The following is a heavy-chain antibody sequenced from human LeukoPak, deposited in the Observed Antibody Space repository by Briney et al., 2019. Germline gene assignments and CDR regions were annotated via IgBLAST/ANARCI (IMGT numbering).Heavy chain of an antibody. CDR3: AKDQGQWLVLYGMDV. CDR2: ISYDGSNK. J-gene: IGHJ6*02. V-gene: IGHV3-30*18. Sequence: GGSLRLSCAASGFTFGSYGMHWVRQAPGKGLEWVAVISYDGSNKYYADSVKGRFTISRDNSKNTLYLQMNSLRAEDTAVYYCAKDQGQWLVLYGMDVWGQGTTVTVSS. CDR1: GFTFGSYG. D-gene: IGHD6-19*01.